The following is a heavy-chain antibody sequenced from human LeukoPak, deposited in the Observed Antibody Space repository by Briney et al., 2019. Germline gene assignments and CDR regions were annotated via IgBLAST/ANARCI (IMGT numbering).Heavy chain of an antibody. V-gene: IGHV4-30-4*01. D-gene: IGHD3-22*01. Sequence: SQTLSLTCTVSGGSITSGEHYCSWIRQPPGKGLEWIGYVAYTRSPNYNPSLSSRVTMSVDTSKNQFSLKLSSVTAADTAVYYCARDQYDSSCYFLGNDYWGQGILVTVSS. J-gene: IGHJ4*02. CDR3: ARDQYDSSCYFLGNDY. CDR2: VAYTRSP. CDR1: GGSITSGEHY.